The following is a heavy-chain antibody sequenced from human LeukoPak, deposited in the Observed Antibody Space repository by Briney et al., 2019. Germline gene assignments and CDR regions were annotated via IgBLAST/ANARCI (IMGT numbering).Heavy chain of an antibody. D-gene: IGHD2/OR15-2a*01. CDR1: GYTFTSYY. CDR3: ARRKEVGDYYYFDY. J-gene: IGHJ4*02. V-gene: IGHV1-46*01. Sequence: ASVKVSCKASGYTFTSYYMHWVRQAPGQGLEGLGIINPSGGSTSYTQKFQGRVTMTRDTSTTTVYMELSSLRSQDTAVYYCARRKEVGDYYYFDYWGQGTLVTVSS. CDR2: INPSGGST.